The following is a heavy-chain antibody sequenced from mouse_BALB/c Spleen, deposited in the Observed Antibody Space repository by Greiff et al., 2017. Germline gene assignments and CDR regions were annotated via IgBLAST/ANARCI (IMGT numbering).Heavy chain of an antibody. D-gene: IGHD2-1*01. J-gene: IGHJ3*01. Sequence: VQLQQSGAELAKPGASVKMSCKASGYTFTSYWMHWVKQRPGQGLEWIGYINPSTGYTEYNQKFKDKATLTADKSSSTAYMQLSSLTSEDSAVYYCARLGYGNLAWFAYWGQGTLVTVSA. CDR3: ARLGYGNLAWFAY. V-gene: IGHV1-7*01. CDR1: GYTFTSYW. CDR2: INPSTGYT.